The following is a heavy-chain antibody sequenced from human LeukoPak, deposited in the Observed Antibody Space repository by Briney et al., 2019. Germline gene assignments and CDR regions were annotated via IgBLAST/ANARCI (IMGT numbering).Heavy chain of an antibody. CDR3: ARSPCSSTSCYYYYGMDV. CDR1: SGSFSGYY. V-gene: IGHV4-34*01. D-gene: IGHD2-2*01. CDR2: INHSGST. Sequence: SETLSLTCAVYSGSFSGYYWSWIRQPPGKGLEWIGEINHSGSTNFNPSLKSRVTITLDTSKNQFSLKVSSVTAADTAVYYCARSPCSSTSCYYYYGMDVWGQGTTVTVSS. J-gene: IGHJ6*02.